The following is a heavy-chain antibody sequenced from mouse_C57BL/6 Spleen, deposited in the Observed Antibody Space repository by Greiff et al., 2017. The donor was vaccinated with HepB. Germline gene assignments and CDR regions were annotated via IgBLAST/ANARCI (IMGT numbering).Heavy chain of an antibody. J-gene: IGHJ2*01. CDR3: ARKSTRASY. V-gene: IGHV1-4*01. Sequence: VQLQQSGAELVKPGASVTMSCKASGYTFTSYTMHWVKQRPGQGLEWIGYINPSSGYTKYNQKFKDKATLTADKSSSTAYMQLSSLTSEDSAVYYWARKSTRASYWGQGTTLTVSS. CDR1: GYTFTSYT. CDR2: INPSSGYT. D-gene: IGHD3-1*01.